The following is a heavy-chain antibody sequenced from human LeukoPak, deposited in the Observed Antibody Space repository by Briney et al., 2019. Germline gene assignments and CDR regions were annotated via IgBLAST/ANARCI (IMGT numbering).Heavy chain of an antibody. CDR2: INPNSGGT. Sequence: ASVKVSCKASGGTFSSYTISWVRQAPGQGLEWMGWINPNSGGTNYAQKFQGRVTMTRDTSISTAYMEVSSLRSDDTAVYYCASPCSHCSRTSTWFDPWGQGTLVTVSS. J-gene: IGHJ5*02. CDR1: GGTFSSYT. V-gene: IGHV1-2*02. CDR3: ASPCSHCSRTSTWFDP. D-gene: IGHD2-2*01.